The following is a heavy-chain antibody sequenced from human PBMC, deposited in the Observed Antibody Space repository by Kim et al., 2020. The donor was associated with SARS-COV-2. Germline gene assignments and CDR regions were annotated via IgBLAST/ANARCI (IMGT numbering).Heavy chain of an antibody. J-gene: IGHJ3*02. D-gene: IGHD2-2*01. V-gene: IGHV3-23*03. CDR3: AKDLRYAVPDHAFDI. CDR2: IYSGGSST. Sequence: GGSLRLSCAASGFTFSSYAMSWVRQAPGKVLEWVSVIYSGGSSTYYADSVKGRFTISRDNSKNTLYLQMNSLRAEDTAVYYCAKDLRYAVPDHAFDIWGQGTMVTVSS. CDR1: GFTFSSYA.